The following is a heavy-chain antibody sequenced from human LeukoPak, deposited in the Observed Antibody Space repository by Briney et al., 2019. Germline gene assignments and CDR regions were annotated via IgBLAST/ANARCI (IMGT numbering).Heavy chain of an antibody. CDR3: ARASNTGWFYFDY. V-gene: IGHV1-69*13. CDR2: IIPLFRTA. CDR1: RGTFSTSA. J-gene: IGHJ4*02. Sequence: SVKVSCKASRGTFSTSALNWVRQAPGQGLEWMGGIIPLFRTAKYVQKFQGRVTITADESTTTAYMEVSSLRSDDTAVYYCARASNTGWFYFDYWGQGTLVTVSS. D-gene: IGHD6-19*01.